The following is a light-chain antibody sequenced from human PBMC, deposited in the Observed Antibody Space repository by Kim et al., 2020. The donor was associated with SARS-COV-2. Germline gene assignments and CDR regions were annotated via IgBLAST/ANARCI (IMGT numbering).Light chain of an antibody. V-gene: IGLV1-44*01. CDR2: NNN. CDR1: RSNIGSNT. J-gene: IGLJ2*01. Sequence: GQRVTISCSGSRSNIGSNTVNWYQQLPGTAPKVLISNNNQRPSGVPDRFSGSKSGTSASLAISRLQSEDEADYYCAAWDDSLNGLIFGGGTQLTVL. CDR3: AAWDDSLNGLI.